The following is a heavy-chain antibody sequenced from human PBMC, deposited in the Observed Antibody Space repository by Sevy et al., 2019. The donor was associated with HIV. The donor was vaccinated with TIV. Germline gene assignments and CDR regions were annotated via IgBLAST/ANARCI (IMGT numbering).Heavy chain of an antibody. Sequence: SQTLSLTCAVYGGSFSGYYWSWIRQPPGKGLEWIREINHSGSTNYNPSLKSRVTISVDTSKNQFSLKLSSVTAADTAVYYCARTRRKIGAMSSTSPSGFDPWGQGTLVTVSS. CDR1: GGSFSGYY. CDR2: INHSGST. J-gene: IGHJ5*02. D-gene: IGHD2-2*01. V-gene: IGHV4-34*01. CDR3: ARTRRKIGAMSSTSPSGFDP.